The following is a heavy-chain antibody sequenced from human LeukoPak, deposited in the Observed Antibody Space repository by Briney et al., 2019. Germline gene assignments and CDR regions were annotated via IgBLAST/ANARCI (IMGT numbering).Heavy chain of an antibody. CDR2: IYTSGST. V-gene: IGHV4-61*02. J-gene: IGHJ5*02. D-gene: IGHD3-10*01. CDR1: GGSISSGSYY. CDR3: ARDQWFGELFMGVDP. Sequence: SETLSLTCTVSGGSISSGSYYWSWIRQPAGKGLEWIGRIYTSGSTNYNPSLKSRVTISVDTSKNQFSLKLSSVTAADTAVYYCARDQWFGELFMGVDPWGQGTLVTVSS.